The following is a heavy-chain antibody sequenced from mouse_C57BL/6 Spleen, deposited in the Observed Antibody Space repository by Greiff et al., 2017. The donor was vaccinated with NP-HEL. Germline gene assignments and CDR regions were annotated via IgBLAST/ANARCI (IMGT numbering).Heavy chain of an antibody. J-gene: IGHJ2*01. D-gene: IGHD2-1*01. Sequence: VQLQQSGPELVKPGASVKISCKASGYAFSSSWMNWVKQRPGKGLEWIGRIYPGDGDTNYNGKFKGKATLTADKSSSTAYMQLSSLTSEDSAVYFCARSGNDGNYGYHFDYWGQGTTLTVAS. CDR1: GYAFSSSW. CDR2: IYPGDGDT. CDR3: ARSGNDGNYGYHFDY. V-gene: IGHV1-82*01.